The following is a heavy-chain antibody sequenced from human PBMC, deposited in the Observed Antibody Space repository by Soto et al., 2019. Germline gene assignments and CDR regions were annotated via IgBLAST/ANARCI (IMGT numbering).Heavy chain of an antibody. J-gene: IGHJ6*02. CDR3: AREGVSSSWYYYYGMDV. D-gene: IGHD6-13*01. V-gene: IGHV4-59*01. CDR1: GDSITSYY. Sequence: SETLSLTCTVSGDSITSYYWSWIRQPPGKGLEWIGYIYYSGSTNYNPSLKSRVTISVDTSKNQFSLKLSSVTAADTAVYYCAREGVSSSWYYYYGMDVWGQGTTVTVSS. CDR2: IYYSGST.